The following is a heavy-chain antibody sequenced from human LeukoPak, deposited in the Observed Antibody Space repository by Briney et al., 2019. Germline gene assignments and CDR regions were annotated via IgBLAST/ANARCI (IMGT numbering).Heavy chain of an antibody. D-gene: IGHD3-16*01. CDR2: ISHDGNNK. J-gene: IGHJ4*02. V-gene: IGHV3-30*03. CDR1: GFPFSDYG. Sequence: QSGGSLRLSCAASGFPFSDYGMYWVRQAPGKGLEWLAVISHDGNNKYYADSVKGRITISRDNSMNTLYLQMNSLRAEDTAVYYCASPGEFSDFDYWGQGTLVTVSS. CDR3: ASPGEFSDFDY.